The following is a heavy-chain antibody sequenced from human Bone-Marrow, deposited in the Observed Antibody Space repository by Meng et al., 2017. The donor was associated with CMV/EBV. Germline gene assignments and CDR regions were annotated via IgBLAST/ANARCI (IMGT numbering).Heavy chain of an antibody. CDR2: TYYRSKWYN. V-gene: IGHV6-1*01. Sequence: SQTLSRTCAIFWDSVSSNSVTWNWIRQSPSRGLEWLGRTYYRSKWYNDYAVSVKSRITINSDTSKNQFSLQLNSVTPEDTAMYYCTRDNRGDYYAMDVWGQGTTATSSS. CDR3: TRDNRGDYYAMDV. CDR1: WDSVSSNSVT. D-gene: IGHD3-10*01. J-gene: IGHJ6*02.